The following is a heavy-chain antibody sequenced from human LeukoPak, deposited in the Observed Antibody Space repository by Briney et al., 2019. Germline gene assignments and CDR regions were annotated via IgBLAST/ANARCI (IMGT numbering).Heavy chain of an antibody. Sequence: GSVKVSCKASGYTFTGFYMHWLRQAAGQGLQWMGWVNPKNGDTTYAQKLQGRVNITRDTSISAAYTELRSLRSDDTAVYYCARDGGEIWGQPSLVTASS. D-gene: IGHD5-24*01. V-gene: IGHV1-2*02. CDR1: GYTFTGFY. CDR2: VNPKNGDT. J-gene: IGHJ4*02. CDR3: ARDGGEI.